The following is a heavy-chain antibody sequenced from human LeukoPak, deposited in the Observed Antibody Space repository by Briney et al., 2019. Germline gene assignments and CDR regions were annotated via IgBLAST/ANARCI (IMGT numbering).Heavy chain of an antibody. D-gene: IGHD6-19*01. CDR2: ISAYNGNT. Sequence: ASVKVSCKASGYTFTSYGISWVRQAPGQGLEWMGWISAYNGNTNYAQKVQGRVTMTTDTSTSTVYMELRSLRSDDTAVYYCARGLQENLAWLTAFSAFDIWGQGTMVTVSS. CDR1: GYTFTSYG. J-gene: IGHJ3*02. CDR3: ARGLQENLAWLTAFSAFDI. V-gene: IGHV1-18*01.